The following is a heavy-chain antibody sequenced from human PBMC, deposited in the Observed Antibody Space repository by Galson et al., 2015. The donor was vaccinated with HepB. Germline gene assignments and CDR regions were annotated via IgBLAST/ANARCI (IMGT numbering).Heavy chain of an antibody. CDR2: INPSGGST. D-gene: IGHD3-22*01. Sequence: SVKVSCKASGYTFTSYYMHWVRQAPGQGLEWMGIINPSGGSTSYAQKFQGRVTMTRDTSTSTVYMELSSLRSEDTAVYYCARLQRDYYDSRMNWFDPWGQGTLVTVSS. CDR1: GYTFTSYY. V-gene: IGHV1-46*03. J-gene: IGHJ5*02. CDR3: ARLQRDYYDSRMNWFDP.